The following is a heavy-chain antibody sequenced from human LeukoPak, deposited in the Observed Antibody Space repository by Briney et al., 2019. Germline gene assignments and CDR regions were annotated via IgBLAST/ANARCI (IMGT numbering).Heavy chain of an antibody. CDR1: GFSFDDYG. Sequence: GGSLRLSCAASGFSFDDYGMSWVRQAPGKGLEWVSSISSSSSYIYYADSVKGRFTISRDNAKNSLYLQMNSLRAEDTAVYYCARGHRGYSYGYGPHRDYWGQGTLVTVSS. D-gene: IGHD5-18*01. V-gene: IGHV3-21*01. CDR2: ISSSSSYI. J-gene: IGHJ4*02. CDR3: ARGHRGYSYGYGPHRDY.